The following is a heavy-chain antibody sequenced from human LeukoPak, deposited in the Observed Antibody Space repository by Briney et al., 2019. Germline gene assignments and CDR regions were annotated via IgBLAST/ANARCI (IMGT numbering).Heavy chain of an antibody. V-gene: IGHV4-34*01. J-gene: IGHJ4*02. CDR2: TNHSGST. Sequence: SETLSLTCAVYGGSFSGYYWSWIRQPPGKGLEWIGETNHSGSTNYNPSLKSRVTISVDTSKNQFSLKLSSVTAADTAVYYCARVKVEFGYSYGLDYWGQGTLVTVSS. CDR3: ARVKVEFGYSYGLDY. D-gene: IGHD5-18*01. CDR1: GGSFSGYY.